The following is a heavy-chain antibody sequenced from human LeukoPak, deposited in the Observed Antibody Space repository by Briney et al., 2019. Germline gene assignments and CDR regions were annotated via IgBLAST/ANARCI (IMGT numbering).Heavy chain of an antibody. J-gene: IGHJ3*02. CDR2: IKQDGSEK. CDR1: GFTFSSYA. D-gene: IGHD5-18*01. CDR3: ARGSPSQRDAFDI. V-gene: IGHV3-7*01. Sequence: GGSLRLSCAASGFTFSSYAMHWVRQAPGKGLEWVANIKQDGSEKYNVDSVKGRFTISSDNAKNSLYLQMNSLRAEDTAVYYCARGSPSQRDAFDIWGQGTMVTVSS.